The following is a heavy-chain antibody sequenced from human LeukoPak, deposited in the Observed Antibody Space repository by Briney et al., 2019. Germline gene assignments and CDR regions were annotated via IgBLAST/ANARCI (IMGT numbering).Heavy chain of an antibody. D-gene: IGHD3-10*01. CDR2: ISSTSSYI. J-gene: IGHJ6*02. V-gene: IGHV3-21*01. CDR1: GFAFSNYN. Sequence: GGSLRLSCAASGFAFSNYNFYWVRQAPGKGLEWVSSISSTSSYIYYADSMKGRFTISRDNAKNSLYLQMNSLRAEDTAVYYCARALWSGPVYYGMDVWGQGTTVTVSS. CDR3: ARALWSGPVYYGMDV.